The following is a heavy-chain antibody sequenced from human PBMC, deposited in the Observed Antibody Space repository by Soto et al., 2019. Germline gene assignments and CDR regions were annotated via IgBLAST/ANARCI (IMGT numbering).Heavy chain of an antibody. D-gene: IGHD6-6*01. CDR2: IYYSGST. J-gene: IGHJ6*02. V-gene: IGHV4-59*01. Sequence: SETLSLTCTVSGGSISSYYWSWIRQPPGKGLEWIGYIYYSGSTNYNPSLKSRVTISVDTSKNQFSLKLSSVTAADTAVYYCARDLGAARPSGFYYYGMDVWGQGTTDTVSS. CDR3: ARDLGAARPSGFYYYGMDV. CDR1: GGSISSYY.